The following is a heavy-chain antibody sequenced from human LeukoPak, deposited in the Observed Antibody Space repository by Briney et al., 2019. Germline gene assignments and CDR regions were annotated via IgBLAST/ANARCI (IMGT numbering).Heavy chain of an antibody. CDR2: ISYNGGSA. CDR1: GFTFSNYA. CDR3: ARVPRPCGASTSCQGAFDV. D-gene: IGHD2-2*01. Sequence: GGSLRLSCAASGFTFSNYAMSWVRQAPGKGLEYVSTISYNGGSANYADSVKGRFTISRDNSKNTLYPQVGSLRDEDMAVYCCARVPRPCGASTSCQGAFDVWGQGTMVTVSS. V-gene: IGHV3-64*02. J-gene: IGHJ3*01.